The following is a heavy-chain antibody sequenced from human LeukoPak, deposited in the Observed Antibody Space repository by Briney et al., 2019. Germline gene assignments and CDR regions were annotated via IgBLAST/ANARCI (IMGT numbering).Heavy chain of an antibody. CDR3: ARDSPTADIVVVPAAILID. CDR2: INHSGST. V-gene: IGHV4-34*01. CDR1: GGSFSGYY. D-gene: IGHD2-2*02. J-gene: IGHJ4*02. Sequence: PSETLSLTCAVYGGSFSGYYWSWIRQPPGKGLEWIGEINHSGSTNYNPSLKSRVTISVDTSKNQFSLKLSSVTAADTAVYYCARDSPTADIVVVPAAILIDWGQGTLVTVSS.